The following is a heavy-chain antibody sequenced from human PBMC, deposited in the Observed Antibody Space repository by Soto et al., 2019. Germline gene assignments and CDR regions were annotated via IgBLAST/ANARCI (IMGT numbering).Heavy chain of an antibody. V-gene: IGHV3-21*01. CDR3: ARDIGGCGGDCYSGFYYYYYGMDV. CDR1: GFTLNTYS. CDR2: ISSSSSYI. Sequence: GGSLRLSCVGSGFTLNTYSMNWVRQAPGKGLEWVSSISSSSSYIYYADSVKGRFTISRDNAKNSLYLQMNSLRAEDTAVYYCARDIGGCGGDCYSGFYYYYYGMDVWGQGTTVTVS. J-gene: IGHJ6*02. D-gene: IGHD2-21*02.